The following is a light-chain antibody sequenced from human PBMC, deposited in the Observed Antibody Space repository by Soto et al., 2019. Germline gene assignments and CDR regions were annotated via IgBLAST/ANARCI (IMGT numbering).Light chain of an antibody. Sequence: EVVMTQSPATLSVSPGERATLSCRASQSVSDNLAWYQQKPGQAPRLLIYGASTRATGIPARFSGSGSGTEFTLTISSLPSEDFAIYYCQQSNNWPYTFGQGTKLDIK. J-gene: IGKJ2*01. CDR1: QSVSDN. CDR2: GAS. CDR3: QQSNNWPYT. V-gene: IGKV3-15*01.